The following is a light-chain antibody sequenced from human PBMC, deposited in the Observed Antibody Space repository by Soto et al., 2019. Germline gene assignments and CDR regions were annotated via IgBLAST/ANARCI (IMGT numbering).Light chain of an antibody. CDR1: ASNIGSNP. CDR2: SSS. V-gene: IGLV1-44*01. CDR3: AAWDVSLNVVV. J-gene: IGLJ2*01. Sequence: QSVVTQPPSASGTPGQRVTISCSGSASNIGSNPVNWYQQLPGTAPKLLIYSSSHRPSGVPDRISGSKSGTSASLAISGLQSGDEADYYCAAWDVSLNVVVSGGGTKLTVL.